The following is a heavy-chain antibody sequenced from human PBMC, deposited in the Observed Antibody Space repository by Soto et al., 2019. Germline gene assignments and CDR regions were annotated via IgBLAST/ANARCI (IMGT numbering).Heavy chain of an antibody. J-gene: IGHJ4*02. Sequence: VQLVESGGGLVKPGGSLRLSCAASGFSFSDYYMTWIRQAPGKGLEWVSYIRDSGTTTYYADSVKGRFTISRDNSRNSLYLQMNSLRAEDTAVYYCATYRRYYDSSGYFWGQGTLVTVSS. D-gene: IGHD3-22*01. CDR3: ATYRRYYDSSGYF. CDR1: GFSFSDYY. V-gene: IGHV3-11*01. CDR2: IRDSGTTT.